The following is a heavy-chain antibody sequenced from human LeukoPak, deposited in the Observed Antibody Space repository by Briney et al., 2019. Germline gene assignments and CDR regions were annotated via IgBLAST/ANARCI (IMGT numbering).Heavy chain of an antibody. CDR2: IYHSGST. V-gene: IGHV4-30-2*02. D-gene: IGHD3-22*01. CDR1: GGSISSGGYS. CDR3: ASSPSYYDSSGYSEPFDY. Sequence: SQTLSLTCAVSGGSISSGGYSWSWIRQPPGKGLEWIGYIYHSGSTYYNPSLKSRVTISVDRSKNQFSLKLSSVTAADTAVYYCASSPSYYDSSGYSEPFDYWGQGSLVTVSS. J-gene: IGHJ4*02.